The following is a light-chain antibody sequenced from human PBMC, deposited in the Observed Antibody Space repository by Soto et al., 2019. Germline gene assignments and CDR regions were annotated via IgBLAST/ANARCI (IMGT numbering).Light chain of an antibody. CDR3: QVWDSRSDHYV. J-gene: IGLJ1*01. Sequence: TQPPSVSVAPGQTARITCGGNNLGTNSLHWYQQKPGQAPVLVVYDGRDRPSGVPERFSGSSSGNTATLTITRVEAGDEAVYHCQVWDSRSDHYVFGTGTKVTVL. CDR2: DGR. V-gene: IGLV3-21*02. CDR1: NLGTNS.